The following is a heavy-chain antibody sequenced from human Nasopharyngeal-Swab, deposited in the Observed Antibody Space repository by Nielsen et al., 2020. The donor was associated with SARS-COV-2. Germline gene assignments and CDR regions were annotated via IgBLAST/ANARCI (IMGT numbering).Heavy chain of an antibody. CDR2: IYYSGST. V-gene: IGHV4-61*01. CDR1: GGSISSSSYY. J-gene: IGHJ4*02. CDR3: ARGGRGIFGVVTNFDY. Sequence: SETLSLTCTVSGGSISSSSYYWSWIRQPPGKGLEWIGYIYYSGSTNYNPSLKSRVTISVDTSKNQFSLKLSSVTAADTAVYYCARGGRGIFGVVTNFDYWGQGTLVTVSS. D-gene: IGHD3-3*01.